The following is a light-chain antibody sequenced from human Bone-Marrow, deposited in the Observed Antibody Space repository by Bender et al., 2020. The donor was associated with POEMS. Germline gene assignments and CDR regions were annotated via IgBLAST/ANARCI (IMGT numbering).Light chain of an antibody. CDR2: GNS. CDR1: SSNIGAAYD. V-gene: IGLV1-40*01. J-gene: IGLJ2*01. CDR3: SLYTSSSTSVI. Sequence: QSVLTQPPSVSGAPGQRVTISCTGSSSNIGAAYDVHWYQQFPGTAPKLLIFGNSNRPSGVPDRITGSTSGTSASLAITGLQAEDEADYYCSLYTSSSTSVIFGGGTKLTVL.